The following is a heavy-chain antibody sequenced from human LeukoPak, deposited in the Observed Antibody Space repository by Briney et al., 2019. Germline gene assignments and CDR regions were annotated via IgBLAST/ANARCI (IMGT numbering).Heavy chain of an antibody. J-gene: IGHJ4*02. CDR2: ISSSGSTI. V-gene: IGHV3-48*03. CDR1: GFTFSSYE. CDR3: ARANTYYDFWSGYLDY. Sequence: GGPLRLSCAASGFTFSSYEMNWVRQAPGKGLEWVSYISSSGSTIYYADSVKGRFTISRDNAKNSLYLQMNSLRAEDTAVYYCARANTYYDFWSGYLDYWGQGTLVTVSS. D-gene: IGHD3-3*01.